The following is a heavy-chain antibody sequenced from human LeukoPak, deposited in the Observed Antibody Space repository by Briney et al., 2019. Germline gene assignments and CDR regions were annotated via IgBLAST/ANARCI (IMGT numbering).Heavy chain of an antibody. CDR3: AKDPYYDFWSGKYYFDY. CDR1: GFTFSTYA. J-gene: IGHJ4*02. D-gene: IGHD3-3*01. CDR2: ISGSGGST. Sequence: PGGSLRLSCAASGFTFSTYAMSWVRQAPGKGLEWVSGISGSGGSTYYADSVKGRLTISRDNSKNMVYLQMNSLRAEDPAVYYCAKDPYYDFWSGKYYFDYWGQGTLVTVTS. V-gene: IGHV3-23*01.